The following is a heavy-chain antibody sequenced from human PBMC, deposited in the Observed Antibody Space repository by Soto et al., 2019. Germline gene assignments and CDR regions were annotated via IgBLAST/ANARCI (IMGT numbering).Heavy chain of an antibody. V-gene: IGHV1-24*01. CDR3: ATDRRQQLVGVYYYYYGMDV. CDR2: FDPEDGET. CDR1: GYTLTELS. Sequence: GASVKVSCKVSGYTLTELSMHWVRQAPGKGLEWMGGFDPEDGETIYAQKFQGRVTMTEDTSTDTAYMELSSLRSEDTAVYYCATDRRQQLVGVYYYYYGMDVWGQGTTVTVSS. J-gene: IGHJ6*02. D-gene: IGHD6-13*01.